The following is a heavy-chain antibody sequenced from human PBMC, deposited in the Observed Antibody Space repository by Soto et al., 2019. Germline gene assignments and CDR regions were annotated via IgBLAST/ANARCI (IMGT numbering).Heavy chain of an antibody. D-gene: IGHD6-19*01. CDR3: ARDRPWQQWLEFDY. V-gene: IGHV1-69*01. Sequence: QVQLVQSGAEVKKPGSSVKVSCKASGGTFSSYAISWVRQAPGQGLEWMGGIIHIFGTANYVQKFQGRVTITAYESTSTAYMELSSLRSEDTDVYYCARDRPWQQWLEFDYWGQGTLVTVSS. CDR1: GGTFSSYA. CDR2: IIHIFGTA. J-gene: IGHJ4*02.